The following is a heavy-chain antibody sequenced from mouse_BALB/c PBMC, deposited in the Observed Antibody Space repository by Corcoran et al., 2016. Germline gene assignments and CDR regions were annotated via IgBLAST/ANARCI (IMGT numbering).Heavy chain of an antibody. CDR1: GFNINDTY. V-gene: IGHV14-3*02. CDR2: IDPANGNT. D-gene: IGHD4-1*01. CDR3: ANWDWYFDV. J-gene: IGHJ1*01. Sequence: EVQLQQSGAELVKPGASVKLSCTASGFNINDTYMHWVKQRPEQGLEWIGRIDPANGNTKYDPKFQCKATITADTSSNTAYLQLSSLTSEDTAVYYCANWDWYFDVWGAGTTVTVSS.